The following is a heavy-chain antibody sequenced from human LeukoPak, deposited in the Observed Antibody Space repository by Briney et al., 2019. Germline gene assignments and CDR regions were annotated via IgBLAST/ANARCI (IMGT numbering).Heavy chain of an antibody. CDR3: ARDYDYFWGGYRYPFDY. CDR2: MNRDGSTT. J-gene: IGHJ4*02. D-gene: IGHD3-16*02. V-gene: IGHV3-74*01. Sequence: PGGSLRVSCAASGFTFRSYWTHCVRQAPRKGLVWLSRMNRDGSTTNYADSVKGRFTISGDNARNTLYLQMNSLRVEDTAMYFCARDYDYFWGGYRYPFDYWGQGTLVTVSS. CDR1: GFTFRSYW.